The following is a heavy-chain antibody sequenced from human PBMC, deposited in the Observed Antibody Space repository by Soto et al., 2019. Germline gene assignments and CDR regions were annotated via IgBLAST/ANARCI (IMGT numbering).Heavy chain of an antibody. J-gene: IGHJ3*02. D-gene: IGHD3-22*01. V-gene: IGHV1-46*01. CDR3: ARDGSRITMIVVAPDAFDI. CDR1: GYTVTSYY. Sequence: ASVKVSCKASGYTVTSYYMHWVRQAPGQGLEWMGIINPSGGSTSYAQKFQGRVTMTRDTSTSTVYMELSSLRSEDTAVYYCARDGSRITMIVVAPDAFDIWGQGTMVTVSS. CDR2: INPSGGST.